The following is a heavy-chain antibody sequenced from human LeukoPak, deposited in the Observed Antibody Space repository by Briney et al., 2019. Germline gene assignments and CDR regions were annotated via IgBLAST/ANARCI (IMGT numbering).Heavy chain of an antibody. J-gene: IGHJ4*02. D-gene: IGHD6-19*01. CDR1: GGSISGFY. Sequence: SETLSLTCTVSGGSISGFYWTWIRQPAGKGLEWIGRIYTSGSTNYSPSLKSRVTMSVDTSKNQFSLNLSSVTAADTAVYYCAREQTVAVTRSFDYWGQGTLVTVSS. V-gene: IGHV4-4*07. CDR3: AREQTVAVTRSFDY. CDR2: IYTSGST.